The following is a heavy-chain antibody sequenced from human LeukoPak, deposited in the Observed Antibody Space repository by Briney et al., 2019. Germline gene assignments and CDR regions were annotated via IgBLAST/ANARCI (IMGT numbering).Heavy chain of an antibody. Sequence: ASVKVSCKASGYTFTSYGISWVRQAPGQGLEWMGWISAYNGNTNYAQKLQGRVTMTTDTSTSTAYMELRSLRSDDTAVYYCARDNHDSSGYYYSFYYYMDVWGKGTTVTVSS. CDR3: ARDNHDSSGYYYSFYYYMDV. CDR2: ISAYNGNT. V-gene: IGHV1-18*01. D-gene: IGHD3-22*01. J-gene: IGHJ6*03. CDR1: GYTFTSYG.